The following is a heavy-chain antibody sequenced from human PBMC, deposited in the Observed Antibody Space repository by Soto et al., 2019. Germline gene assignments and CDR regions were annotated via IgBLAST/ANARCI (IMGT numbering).Heavy chain of an antibody. J-gene: IGHJ4*02. V-gene: IGHV3-30*18. CDR3: AKGPALYCGGDCYYFDY. Sequence: GGSLRLSCAASGFTFSSYGMHWVRQAPGKGLEWVAVISYDGSNKYYADSVKGRFTISRDNSKNTLYLQMNSLRAEDTAVYYCAKGPALYCGGDCYYFDYWGQGTLVTVSS. CDR2: ISYDGSNK. CDR1: GFTFSSYG. D-gene: IGHD2-21*02.